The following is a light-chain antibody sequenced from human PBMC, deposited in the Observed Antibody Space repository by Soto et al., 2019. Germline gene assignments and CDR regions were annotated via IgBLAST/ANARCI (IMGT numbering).Light chain of an antibody. CDR1: STNIGSNT. Sequence: QSVLTQPPSASGTPGQRVTISCSGRSTNIGSNTVNWYQQLPGTAPKLLIYSNNQRPSGVPDRFSGSKSGTSASLAISGLQSEDEADYYCAAWDDSLNGHYVFGTGTKVT. CDR3: AAWDDSLNGHYV. J-gene: IGLJ1*01. CDR2: SNN. V-gene: IGLV1-44*01.